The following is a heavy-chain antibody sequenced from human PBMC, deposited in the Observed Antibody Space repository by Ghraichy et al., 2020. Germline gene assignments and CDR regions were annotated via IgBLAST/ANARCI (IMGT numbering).Heavy chain of an antibody. CDR3: VKSEGGSYSAVSAFDI. Sequence: GGSLRLSCSASGFTFSSYAMHWVRQAPGKGLEYVSAISSNGGSTYYADSVKGRFTISRDNSKNTLYLQMSSLRAEDTAVYYCVKSEGGSYSAVSAFDIWGQGTMVTVSS. J-gene: IGHJ3*02. V-gene: IGHV3-64D*09. CDR2: ISSNGGST. CDR1: GFTFSSYA. D-gene: IGHD1-26*01.